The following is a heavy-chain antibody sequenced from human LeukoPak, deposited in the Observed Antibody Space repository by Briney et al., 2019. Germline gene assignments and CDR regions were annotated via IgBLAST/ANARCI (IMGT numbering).Heavy chain of an antibody. Sequence: SGGSLRLSCAASGFTFSNTWMSWVRQAPGKGLEWVAVIWYDGSNKYYADSVKGRFTISRDNSKNTLYLQMNSLRAEDTAVYYCARDQAVGHGSGSYYSRYYYYGMDVWGKGTTVTVSS. CDR3: ARDQAVGHGSGSYYSRYYYYGMDV. J-gene: IGHJ6*04. CDR2: IWYDGSNK. V-gene: IGHV3-33*08. CDR1: GFTFSNTW. D-gene: IGHD3-10*01.